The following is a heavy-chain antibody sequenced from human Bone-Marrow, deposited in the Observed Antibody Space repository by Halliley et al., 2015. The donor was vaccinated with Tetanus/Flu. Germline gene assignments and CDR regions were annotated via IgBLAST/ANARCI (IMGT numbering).Heavy chain of an antibody. J-gene: IGHJ2*01. V-gene: IGHV3-23*01. D-gene: IGHD7-27*01. CDR2: ISGSGGYT. CDR3: VKNRGGTFQGYLNL. Sequence: ISGSGGYTFYAGSVKGRFPISRGNSNDTLYLQMNSLTADDTAVYYRVKNRGGTFQGYLNLWGRGTLVAVSS.